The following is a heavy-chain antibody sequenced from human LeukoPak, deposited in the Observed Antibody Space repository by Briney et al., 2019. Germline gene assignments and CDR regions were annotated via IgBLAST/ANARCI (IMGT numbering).Heavy chain of an antibody. CDR1: GFTFSSYA. J-gene: IGHJ4*02. CDR3: ARDRYSSGWYGDFDC. V-gene: IGHV3-30-3*01. Sequence: GGSLGLSCAASGFTFSSYALHWVRQAPGKGLEWVAVISSDGSNKYYADSVKGRFTISRDNSKNTLYLQMNSLRAEDTAVYYCARDRYSSGWYGDFDCWGQGTLVTVSS. D-gene: IGHD6-19*01. CDR2: ISSDGSNK.